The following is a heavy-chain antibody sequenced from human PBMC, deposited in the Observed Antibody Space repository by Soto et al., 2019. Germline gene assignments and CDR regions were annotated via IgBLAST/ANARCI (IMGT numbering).Heavy chain of an antibody. CDR1: GSRFTDYH. J-gene: IGHJ6*01. Sequence: ASEKVSCKASGSRFTDYHIHWVRQPPGQGLEWLGRINPKSGGTSTAQKFQGPVTMTTDTSISTACMELTRLTSHDTAISYCARGDSTDCSYGGCAFFSNHEMDVGG. V-gene: IGHV1-2*06. D-gene: IGHD4-17*01. CDR3: ARGDSTDCSYGGCAFFSNHEMDV. CDR2: INPKSGGT.